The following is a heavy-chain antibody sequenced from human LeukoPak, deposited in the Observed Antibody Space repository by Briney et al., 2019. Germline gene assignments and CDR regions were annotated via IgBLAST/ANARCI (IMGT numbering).Heavy chain of an antibody. CDR3: ARCDTGDYDFWSGSMGPLGYYMDV. D-gene: IGHD3-3*01. V-gene: IGHV1-18*01. CDR1: GYTFTSYG. J-gene: IGHJ6*03. Sequence: ASVKVSCKASGYTFTSYGISWVRQAPGQGLEWMGWISAYNGNTNYAQKLQGRVTMTTDTSTSTAYMELRSLRSDDTAVYYCARCDTGDYDFWSGSMGPLGYYMDVWGKGTTVTVSS. CDR2: ISAYNGNT.